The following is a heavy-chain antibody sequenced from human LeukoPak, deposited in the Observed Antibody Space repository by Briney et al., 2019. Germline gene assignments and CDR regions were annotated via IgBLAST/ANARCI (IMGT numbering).Heavy chain of an antibody. D-gene: IGHD3-10*01. CDR1: GFTFSEYY. V-gene: IGHV3-11*04. CDR2: ISSGSSTI. CDR3: ARIGSYGSGYYHYYYMDV. Sequence: GGSLRLSCEASGFTFSEYYMTWIRQAPGKGLEWVAYISSGSSTIYYADSVKGRFTISRDNAKNSLYLQVNSLRADDTAVYYCARIGSYGSGYYHYYYMDVWGKGTTVTVSS. J-gene: IGHJ6*03.